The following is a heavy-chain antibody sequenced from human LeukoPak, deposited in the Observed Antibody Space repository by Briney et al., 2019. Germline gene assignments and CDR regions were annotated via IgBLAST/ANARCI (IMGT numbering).Heavy chain of an antibody. CDR1: GFTFSSYA. D-gene: IGHD3-3*01. Sequence: SGGSLRLSCAASGFTFSSYAMSWVRQAPGKGLEWVSAISGSGGSTYYADSVKGRFTISRDNSKNTLYLQMNSLRAEDTAVYYCAKRDDFWSGYLDYWGQGTLVTVSS. V-gene: IGHV3-23*01. CDR3: AKRDDFWSGYLDY. J-gene: IGHJ4*02. CDR2: ISGSGGST.